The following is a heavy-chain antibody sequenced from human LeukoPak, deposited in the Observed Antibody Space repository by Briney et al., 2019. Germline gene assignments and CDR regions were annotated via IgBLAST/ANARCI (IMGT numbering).Heavy chain of an antibody. Sequence: GGPLRLSCAASGFTFSSYSMNWVRQAPGKGLEWVSSISSSSSYIYYADSVKGRFTISRDNAKNSLYLQMNSLRAEDTAVYYCARDCSGGSCSEYDAFDIWGQGTMVTVSS. CDR1: GFTFSSYS. CDR3: ARDCSGGSCSEYDAFDI. CDR2: ISSSSSYI. D-gene: IGHD2-15*01. J-gene: IGHJ3*02. V-gene: IGHV3-21*01.